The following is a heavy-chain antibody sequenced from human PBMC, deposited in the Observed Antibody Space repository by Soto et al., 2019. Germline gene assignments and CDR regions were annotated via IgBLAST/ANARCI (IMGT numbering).Heavy chain of an antibody. V-gene: IGHV3-30-3*01. J-gene: IGHJ5*02. D-gene: IGHD6-19*01. CDR2: ISYDGSDI. Sequence: QVQLVESGGGVVQPGRSLRLSCAASGFMFSTYAMHWVRQAPGKGLEWVAVISYDGSDIYYGDSGKGRFTISRDNSRNTLYLEMNSLQTEDTAVFYCARDQGRTVTRGDWFDPWGHGTLVTVSS. CDR3: ARDQGRTVTRGDWFDP. CDR1: GFMFSTYA.